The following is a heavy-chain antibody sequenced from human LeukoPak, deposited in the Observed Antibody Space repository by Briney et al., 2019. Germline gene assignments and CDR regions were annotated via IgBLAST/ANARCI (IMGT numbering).Heavy chain of an antibody. D-gene: IGHD3-3*01. Sequence: GASVKVSCKVSGYTLTELSMHWVRQAPGKGLEWMGGFDPEDGETIYAQKFQGRVTITADESTSTAYMELSSLRSEDTAVYYCARELYYDATIGYWGQGTLVTVSS. CDR2: FDPEDGET. CDR3: ARELYYDATIGY. J-gene: IGHJ4*02. CDR1: GYTLTELS. V-gene: IGHV1-24*01.